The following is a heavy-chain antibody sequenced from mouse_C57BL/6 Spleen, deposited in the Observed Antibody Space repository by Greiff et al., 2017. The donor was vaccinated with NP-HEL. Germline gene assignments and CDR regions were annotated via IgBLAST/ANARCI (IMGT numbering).Heavy chain of an antibody. CDR3: ARSGDSSGYGAYFDY. J-gene: IGHJ2*01. Sequence: QVQLKESGAELVKPGASVKISCKASGYAFSSYWMNWVKQRPGKGLEWIGQIYPGDGDTNYNGKFKGKATLTADKSSSTAYMQLSSLTSEDSAVYFCARSGDSSGYGAYFDYWGQGTTLTVSS. CDR2: IYPGDGDT. V-gene: IGHV1-80*01. D-gene: IGHD3-2*02. CDR1: GYAFSSYW.